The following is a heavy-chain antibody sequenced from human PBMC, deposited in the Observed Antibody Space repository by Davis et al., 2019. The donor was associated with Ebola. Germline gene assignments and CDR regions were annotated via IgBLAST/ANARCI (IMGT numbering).Heavy chain of an antibody. CDR3: AKAPYKVYSSSSYYFDY. CDR2: ISGSGGST. CDR1: GFTFSGSA. J-gene: IGHJ4*02. Sequence: GGSLRLSCAASGFTFSGSAMHWVRQAPGKGLEWVSAISGSGGSTYYADSVKGRFTISRDNSKNTLYLQMNSLRAEDTAVYYCAKAPYKVYSSSSYYFDYWGQGTLVTVSS. V-gene: IGHV3-23*01. D-gene: IGHD6-6*01.